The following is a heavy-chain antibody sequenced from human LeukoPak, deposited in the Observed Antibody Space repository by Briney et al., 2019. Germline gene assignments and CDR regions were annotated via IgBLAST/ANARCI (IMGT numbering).Heavy chain of an antibody. V-gene: IGHV4-34*01. CDR2: INHSGST. Sequence: SETLSLTCAVYGGSFSGYYWSWIRQPPGKGLEWIGEINHSGSTNYNPSLKSRVTISVDTSKNQFSLKLSSVTAADTAVYYCARGLGPPYYDILTGYYFWGQGTLVTVSS. CDR3: ARGLGPPYYDILTGYYF. D-gene: IGHD3-9*01. J-gene: IGHJ4*02. CDR1: GGSFSGYY.